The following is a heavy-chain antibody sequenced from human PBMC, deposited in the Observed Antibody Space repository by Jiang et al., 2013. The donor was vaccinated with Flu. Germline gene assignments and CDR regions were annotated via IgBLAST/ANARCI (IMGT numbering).Heavy chain of an antibody. CDR3: AKDIDYSNSHFDY. D-gene: IGHD4-11*01. V-gene: IGHV3-9*01. Sequence: GLVQPGRSLRLSCAASGFTFDDYAMHWVRQAPGKGLEWVSGISWNSGSIGYADSVKGRFTISRDNAKNSLYLQMNSLRAEDTALYYCAKDIDYSNSHFDYWGQGTLVTVSS. CDR1: GFTFDDYA. CDR2: ISWNSGSI. J-gene: IGHJ4*02.